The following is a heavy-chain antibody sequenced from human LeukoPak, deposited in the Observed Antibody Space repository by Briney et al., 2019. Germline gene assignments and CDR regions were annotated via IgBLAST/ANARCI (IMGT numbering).Heavy chain of an antibody. Sequence: GGSLRLSCAASGFTVSSNYMSWVRQAPGKGLVWVSRIASDGSSTTYADSVKGRLSISRDNAKNTLYLQMNSLRVEDTAVYYCARGRPHGNDYWGQGTLVTVSS. CDR2: IASDGSST. J-gene: IGHJ4*02. V-gene: IGHV3-74*01. D-gene: IGHD4-23*01. CDR3: ARGRPHGNDY. CDR1: GFTVSSNY.